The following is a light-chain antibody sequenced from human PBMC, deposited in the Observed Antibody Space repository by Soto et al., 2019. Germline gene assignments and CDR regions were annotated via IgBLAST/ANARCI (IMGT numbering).Light chain of an antibody. J-gene: IGLJ1*01. Sequence: QSALTQPASVSGSDGQSITISCTGTGSDVVSYNLVSWYQQYPGKAPKLMIYEGSKRPSGVSNRFSGSKSGNTASLTISGLQGDEEADYHCSSYAGSRIYVFGTGTKVTVL. CDR2: EGS. V-gene: IGLV2-23*01. CDR3: SSYAGSRIYV. CDR1: GSDVVSYNL.